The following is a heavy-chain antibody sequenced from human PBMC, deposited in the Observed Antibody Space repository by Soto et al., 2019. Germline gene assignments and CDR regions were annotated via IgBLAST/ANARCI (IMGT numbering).Heavy chain of an antibody. CDR3: ARGPGQQLVPTYYGMDV. V-gene: IGHV4-34*01. J-gene: IGHJ6*02. Sequence: SETLSLTCAVYGGSFSGYYWSWIRQPPGKGLEWIGEINHSGSTNYNPSLKSRLTISVDTSKNQFSLKLSSVTAADTAVYYCARGPGQQLVPTYYGMDVWGQGTTVTVSS. CDR1: GGSFSGYY. CDR2: INHSGST. D-gene: IGHD6-13*01.